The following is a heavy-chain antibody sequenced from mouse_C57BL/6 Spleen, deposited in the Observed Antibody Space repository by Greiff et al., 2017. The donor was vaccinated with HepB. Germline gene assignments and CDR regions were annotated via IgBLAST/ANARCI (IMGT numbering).Heavy chain of an antibody. V-gene: IGHV1-64*01. Sequence: QVQLQQPGAELVKPGASVKLSCKASGYTFTSYWMHWVKQRPGQGLEWIGMIHPNSGSTNYNEKFKSKATLTVDKSSSTAYMQLSSLTSEDSAVYYCASSLRTGYFDVWGTGTTVTVSS. CDR2: IHPNSGST. CDR1: GYTFTSYW. D-gene: IGHD1-1*01. J-gene: IGHJ1*03. CDR3: ASSLRTGYFDV.